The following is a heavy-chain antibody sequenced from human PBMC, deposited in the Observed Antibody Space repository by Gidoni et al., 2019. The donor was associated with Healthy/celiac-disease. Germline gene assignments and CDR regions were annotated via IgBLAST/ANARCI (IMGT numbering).Heavy chain of an antibody. Sequence: EVQLVESGGGLVQPGGSLRLSCSAYGFTFGSNWMSGVRQAQGKGLGWVASIKQDGSEKYYVDAVKGRFTISRDNAKNSLYLQMNSLRAEDTAVYYCARPPPDYYDSSTPLFFDYWGQGTLVTVSS. D-gene: IGHD3-22*01. V-gene: IGHV3-7*01. CDR3: ARPPPDYYDSSTPLFFDY. CDR1: GFTFGSNW. CDR2: IKQDGSEK. J-gene: IGHJ4*02.